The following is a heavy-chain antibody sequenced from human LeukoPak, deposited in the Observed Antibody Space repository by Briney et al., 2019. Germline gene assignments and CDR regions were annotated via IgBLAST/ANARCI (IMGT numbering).Heavy chain of an antibody. J-gene: IGHJ4*02. CDR3: SCGAAGPRD. CDR2: IKQDGSEK. V-gene: IGHV3-7*01. D-gene: IGHD6-13*01. Sequence: GGSLRLSCAVSGFTFSGYWMSWVRQAPGKGLEWVANIKQDGSEKYYVDSVKGRFTISRDNSKNTLYLQMNSLRAEDTAVYYCSCGAAGPRDWGQGTLVTVSS. CDR1: GFTFSGYW.